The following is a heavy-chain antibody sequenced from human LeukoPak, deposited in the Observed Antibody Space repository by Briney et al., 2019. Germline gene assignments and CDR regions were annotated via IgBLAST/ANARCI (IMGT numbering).Heavy chain of an antibody. CDR3: ASYSGSNAYYVY. D-gene: IGHD1-26*01. V-gene: IGHV4-4*07. CDR2: IYASGNT. J-gene: IGHJ4*02. Sequence: SGTLSLTCTVSGGSISSYYWSWIRQPAGKGLEWIGRIYASGNTNYNPSLKSRVTMSVDTSKNQFSLKLSSMTAADTAVYYCASYSGSNAYYVYWGQGTLVTVSS. CDR1: GGSISSYY.